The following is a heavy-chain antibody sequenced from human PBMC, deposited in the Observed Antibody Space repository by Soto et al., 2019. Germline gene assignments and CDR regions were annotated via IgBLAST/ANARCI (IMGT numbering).Heavy chain of an antibody. V-gene: IGHV3-15*01. CDR2: IKSKTDGGTT. D-gene: IGHD3-3*02. CDR1: GFTFSNAW. Sequence: LRLSCAASGFTFSNAWMSWVRQAPGKGLEWVGRIKSKTDGGTTDYAAPVKGRFTISRDDSKNTLYLQMNSLKTEDTAVYYCTTDLTFFVPDLGPAFDIWGQGTMVTVPS. J-gene: IGHJ3*02. CDR3: TTDLTFFVPDLGPAFDI.